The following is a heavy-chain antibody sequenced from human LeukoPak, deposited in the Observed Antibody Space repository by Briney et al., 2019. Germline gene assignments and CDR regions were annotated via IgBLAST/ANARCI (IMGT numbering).Heavy chain of an antibody. J-gene: IGHJ4*02. CDR3: ARSRGAGPGAHFDY. CDR2: VSNSGSYT. D-gene: IGHD6-19*01. V-gene: IGHV3-11*03. CDR1: GFTFSDEY. Sequence: GGSLRLSCAASGFTFSDEYMSWIRQAPGKGLEWVSYVSNSGSYTNYADSVKGRFNISRDNAKSSLYLQMNSVRAEDTAVYYCARSRGAGPGAHFDYWGQGTLVTVSS.